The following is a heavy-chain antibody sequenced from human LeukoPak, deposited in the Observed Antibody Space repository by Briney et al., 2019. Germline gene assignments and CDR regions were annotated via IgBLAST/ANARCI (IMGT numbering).Heavy chain of an antibody. CDR1: SGSISTGNYY. D-gene: IGHD3-16*01. CDR2: IFYSGST. V-gene: IGHV4-39*07. CDR3: AKSNSYGLIDI. J-gene: IGHJ3*02. Sequence: SETLSLTCTVSSGSISTGNYYWGWVRQPPGKALEWIGNIFYSGSTYYSPSLKSRVTISLDTSRNQFSLKLNSVTAADTAVYYCAKSNSYGLIDIWGQGTMVTVSS.